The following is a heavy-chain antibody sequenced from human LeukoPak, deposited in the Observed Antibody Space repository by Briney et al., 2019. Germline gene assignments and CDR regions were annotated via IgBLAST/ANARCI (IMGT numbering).Heavy chain of an antibody. CDR3: TTGGQLAGAFDI. D-gene: IGHD6-6*01. CDR2: IKSETDGGTT. J-gene: IGHJ3*02. CDR1: GFTFSNAW. Sequence: PGGSLRLSCAASGFTFSNAWMSWVRQAPGKGLEWVGRIKSETDGGTTDYAAPVKGRFTISRDDSKNTLYLQMNSLKTEDTAVYYCTTGGQLAGAFDIWGQGTMVTVSS. V-gene: IGHV3-15*01.